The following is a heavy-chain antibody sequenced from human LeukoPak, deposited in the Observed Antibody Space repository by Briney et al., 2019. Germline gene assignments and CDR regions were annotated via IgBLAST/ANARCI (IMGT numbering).Heavy chain of an antibody. Sequence: PSETLSPTCAVSGYSISSGYYWGWIRQPPGKGLEWIGSIYHSGSTYYNPSLKSRVTISVDTSKNQFSLKLSSVTAADTAVYYCARVGSGSPPYYYYYYMDVWGKGTTVTVSS. D-gene: IGHD1-26*01. CDR3: ARVGSGSPPYYYYYYMDV. CDR2: IYHSGST. CDR1: GYSISSGYY. V-gene: IGHV4-38-2*01. J-gene: IGHJ6*03.